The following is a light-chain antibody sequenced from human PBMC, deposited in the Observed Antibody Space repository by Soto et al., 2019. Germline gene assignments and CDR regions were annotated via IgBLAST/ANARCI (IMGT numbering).Light chain of an antibody. CDR3: LQHYNSPLT. CDR2: AAS. J-gene: IGKJ4*01. V-gene: IGKV1-6*01. Sequence: AIQMTQSPSSLSASLGDRVTITCRASQAIRNNLGWYQQKPGKAPKLLIFAASSLQTGVPSRFSGSGSGTDFTLTISSLQPEDFATYFCLQHYNSPLTVGGGTKVDIK. CDR1: QAIRNN.